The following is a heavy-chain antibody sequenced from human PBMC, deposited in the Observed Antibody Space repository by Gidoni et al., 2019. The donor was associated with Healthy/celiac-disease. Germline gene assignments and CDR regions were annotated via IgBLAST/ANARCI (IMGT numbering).Heavy chain of an antibody. CDR3: AREDIVVVPAAIYYYYMDV. D-gene: IGHD2-2*01. Sequence: EVQLLESGGGLVQPGGSLRLSCAASGFTFGSYAMSWVRQAPGKGLEWVSAISGSGGSTYYADSVKGRFTISRDNSKNTLYLQMNSLRAEDTAVYYCAREDIVVVPAAIYYYYMDVWGKGTTVTVSS. CDR1: GFTFGSYA. J-gene: IGHJ6*03. V-gene: IGHV3-23*01. CDR2: ISGSGGST.